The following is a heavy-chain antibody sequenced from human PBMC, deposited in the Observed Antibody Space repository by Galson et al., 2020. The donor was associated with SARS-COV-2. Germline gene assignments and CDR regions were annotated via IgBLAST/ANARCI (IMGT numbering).Heavy chain of an antibody. J-gene: IGHJ6*03. CDR3: ARESSSRDGDYYYYMDV. Sequence: ASVTVSCKASGYTFTGYYMHWVRQAPGQGLEWMGWINPNSGGPNYAQKFQGWVTMTRDTSISTAYMELSRLRSDDPAVYYCARESSSRDGDYYYYMDVWGKGTTVTVSS. CDR1: GYTFTGYY. D-gene: IGHD2-2*01. CDR2: INPNSGGP. V-gene: IGHV1-2*04.